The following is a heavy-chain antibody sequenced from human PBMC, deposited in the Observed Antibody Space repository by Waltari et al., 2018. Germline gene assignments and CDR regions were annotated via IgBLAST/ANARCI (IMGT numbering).Heavy chain of an antibody. Sequence: QVQLVESGGGVVQPGRSLRLSCAASGFTFSSYGMHWVRTAPGKGLEWVAVISYDGSNKYYADSVKGRFTISRDNSKNTLYLQMNSLRAEDTAVYYCAKDRSVSGGGYPPPATFDYWGQRTLVTVSS. J-gene: IGHJ4*02. CDR2: ISYDGSNK. V-gene: IGHV3-30*18. CDR1: GFTFSSYG. D-gene: IGHD3-22*01. CDR3: AKDRSVSGGGYPPPATFDY.